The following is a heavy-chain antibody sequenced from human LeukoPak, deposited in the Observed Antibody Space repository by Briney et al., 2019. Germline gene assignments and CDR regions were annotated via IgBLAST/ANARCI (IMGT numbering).Heavy chain of an antibody. CDR1: GGSISSGSYY. V-gene: IGHV4-61*02. D-gene: IGHD4-23*01. J-gene: IGHJ4*02. CDR2: FYTSGST. CDR3: ARHMLGGKRSFDS. Sequence: SETLSLTCTVSGGSISSGSYYWSWIRQPAGKGLEWIGRFYTSGSTNYNPSLKSRVTISVDTSKNQFSLNLSSVTAADTAVYYCARHMLGGKRSFDSWGQGTLVTVSS.